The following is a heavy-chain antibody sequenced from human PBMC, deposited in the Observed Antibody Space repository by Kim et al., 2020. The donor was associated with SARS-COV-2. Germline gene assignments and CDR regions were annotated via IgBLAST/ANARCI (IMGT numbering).Heavy chain of an antibody. D-gene: IGHD6-19*01. J-gene: IGHJ2*01. CDR2: ISAYNGNT. V-gene: IGHV1-18*01. Sequence: ASVKVSCKASGYTFTSYGISWVRQAPGQGLEWMGWISAYNGNTNYAQKLQGRVTMTTDTSTSTAYMELRSLRSDDTAVHYCARMPFRYSSGWYVPPSWYFDLWGRGTLVTVSS. CDR1: GYTFTSYG. CDR3: ARMPFRYSSGWYVPPSWYFDL.